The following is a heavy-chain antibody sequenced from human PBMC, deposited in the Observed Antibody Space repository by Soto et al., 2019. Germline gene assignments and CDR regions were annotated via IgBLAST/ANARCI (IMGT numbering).Heavy chain of an antibody. CDR2: IYYSGST. CDR1: GGSVSSYY. Sequence: SETLSLTCTVSGGSVSSYYWSWIRQPPGKGLEWIGYIYYSGSTKYNPSLKSRVTMSVDTSKNQFSLKLSSVTAADTAVYYCARGRGPLYSSSWYYFDYWGQGTLVTVSS. J-gene: IGHJ4*02. V-gene: IGHV4-59*02. D-gene: IGHD6-13*01. CDR3: ARGRGPLYSSSWYYFDY.